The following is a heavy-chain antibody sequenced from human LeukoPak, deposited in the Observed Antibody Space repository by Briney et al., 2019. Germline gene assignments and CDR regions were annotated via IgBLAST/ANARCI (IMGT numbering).Heavy chain of an antibody. D-gene: IGHD3-10*01. CDR2: ISGGDGGT. V-gene: IGHV3-23*01. Sequence: GGFLRLPCEVFGFTFSTYATTWVRQAPGRGLEGVSTISGGDGGTYYADSVKGRFTVSRDTSKNTLYLQMNSLRAEDTALYYCASGIIAPPDYWGQGTLVTVSS. CDR1: GFTFSTYA. J-gene: IGHJ4*02. CDR3: ASGIIAPPDY.